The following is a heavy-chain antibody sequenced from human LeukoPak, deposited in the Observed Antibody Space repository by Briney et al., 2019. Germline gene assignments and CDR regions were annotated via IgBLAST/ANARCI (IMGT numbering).Heavy chain of an antibody. D-gene: IGHD1-20*01. CDR2: IYSGGST. Sequence: GGSLRLSCAASGFTVSSNYMSWVRQAPGKGLEWVSVIYSGGSTYYADSVKGRFTISRDNSKNTLYLQMNSLRAEDTAVYYCASLHNWNDVDYWGQGTLVTVSS. CDR1: GFTVSSNY. V-gene: IGHV3-53*01. J-gene: IGHJ4*02. CDR3: ASLHNWNDVDY.